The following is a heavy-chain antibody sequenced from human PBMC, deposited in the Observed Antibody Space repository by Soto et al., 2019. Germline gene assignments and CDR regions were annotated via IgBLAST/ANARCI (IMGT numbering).Heavy chain of an antibody. Sequence: KVSCKASGGTFSSYAVSWVRQAPGQGLEWMGVIIPLLNTPKYVQKFQGRVTITADASATTAYMELSSLRSEDTAVYYCARESSSPNYYYYGMDVWGQGTTVTVSS. CDR2: IIPLLNTP. CDR3: ARESSSPNYYYYGMDV. V-gene: IGHV1-69*01. J-gene: IGHJ6*02. D-gene: IGHD6-6*01. CDR1: GGTFSSYA.